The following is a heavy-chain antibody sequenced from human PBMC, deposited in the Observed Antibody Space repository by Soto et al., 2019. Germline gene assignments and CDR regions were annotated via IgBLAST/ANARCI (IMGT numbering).Heavy chain of an antibody. Sequence: PSETLSLTCTVSADSSSFSNYYWGWIRQPPGKGLQWIGSLSYNGGTFYNPSLKGRVTISVDTPKNQFSLKLSSVTAADTAVYYCARGRRSSSSYRFDYWGQGTLVTVSS. J-gene: IGHJ4*02. CDR2: LSYNGGT. CDR3: ARGRRSSSSYRFDY. CDR1: ADSSSFSNYY. D-gene: IGHD6-6*01. V-gene: IGHV4-39*07.